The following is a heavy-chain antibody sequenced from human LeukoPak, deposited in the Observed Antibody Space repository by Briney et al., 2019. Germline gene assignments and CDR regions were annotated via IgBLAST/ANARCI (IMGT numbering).Heavy chain of an antibody. Sequence: SETLSLTCTVSGGSISSSSYYWGWIRQPPGKGLEWIGSIYYSGSTYYNPSLKSRVTISVDTSKNQFSLKLSSVTAADTAVYYCARETYYSSSWYFSGGNYFDYWGQGTLVTVSS. CDR1: GGSISSSSYY. D-gene: IGHD6-13*01. CDR3: ARETYYSSSWYFSGGNYFDY. J-gene: IGHJ4*02. CDR2: IYYSGST. V-gene: IGHV4-39*07.